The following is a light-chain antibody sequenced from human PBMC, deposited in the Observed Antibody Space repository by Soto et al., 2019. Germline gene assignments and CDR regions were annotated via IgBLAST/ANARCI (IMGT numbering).Light chain of an antibody. CDR2: EVS. CDR3: SSYTSSSTPYV. J-gene: IGLJ1*01. V-gene: IGLV2-14*01. CDR1: SRDVGGYNY. Sequence: QSALTQPASVSGSPGQSITISCTGTSRDVGGYNYVSWYQQHPGKAPKLMIYEVSNRPSGVSNRFSGSKSSNTASLTISGLQAEDEADYYCSSYTSSSTPYVFGTGTKLTVL.